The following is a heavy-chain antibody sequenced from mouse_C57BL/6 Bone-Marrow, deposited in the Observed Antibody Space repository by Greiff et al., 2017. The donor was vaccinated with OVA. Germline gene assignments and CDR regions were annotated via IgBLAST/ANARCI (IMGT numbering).Heavy chain of an antibody. CDR3: ARVITTVVATDWYFDV. V-gene: IGHV5-16*01. J-gene: IGHJ1*03. Sequence: EVQLVESEGGLVQPGSSMKLSCTASGFTFSDYYMAWVRQVPEKGLEWVANINYDGSSTSYLDSLKSRFIISRDNAKNILYLQMSSLKSEDTATYYCARVITTVVATDWYFDVWGTGTTVTVSS. D-gene: IGHD1-1*01. CDR2: INYDGSST. CDR1: GFTFSDYY.